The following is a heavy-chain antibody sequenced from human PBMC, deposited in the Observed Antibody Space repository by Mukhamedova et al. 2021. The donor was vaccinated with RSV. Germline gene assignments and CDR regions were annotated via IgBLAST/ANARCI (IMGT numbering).Heavy chain of an antibody. CDR2: INPSGDTT. D-gene: IGHD7-27*01. CDR3: ARDPLTGEPGWYFDP. CDR1: TNHY. J-gene: IGHJ2*01. V-gene: IGHV1-46*01. Sequence: TNHYMHWVRQAPGQGLEWMGIINPSGDTTTYAQKFQGRVTMTRVTSTSTVYMELSSLRSEDTAVYYCARDPLTGEPGWYFDPWGR.